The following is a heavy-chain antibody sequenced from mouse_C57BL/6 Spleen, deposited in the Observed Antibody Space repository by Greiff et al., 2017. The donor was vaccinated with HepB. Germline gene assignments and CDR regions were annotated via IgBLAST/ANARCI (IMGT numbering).Heavy chain of an antibody. D-gene: IGHD1-1*01. CDR3: TSHYYGSSYGWYFDV. V-gene: IGHV5-9-1*02. Sequence: DVMLVESGEGLVKPGGSLKLSCAASGFTFSSYAMSWVRQTPEKRLEWVAYISSGGDYIYYADTVTGRFTISRDNARNTLYLQMSSLKSEDTAMYYCTSHYYGSSYGWYFDVWGTGTTVTVSS. CDR2: ISSGGDYI. J-gene: IGHJ1*03. CDR1: GFTFSSYA.